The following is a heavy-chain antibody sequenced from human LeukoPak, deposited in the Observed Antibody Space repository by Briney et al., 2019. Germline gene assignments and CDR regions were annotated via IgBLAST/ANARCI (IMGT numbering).Heavy chain of an antibody. Sequence: SETLSLTCTVSGGSISSDYWSWIRQPPGKGLEWIGYGYYSGSTNYNPSLKSRVTISVDTSKNQFSLKLSSVTAADTAVYYCARDRSDIYGFDMWGQGTMVTVSS. J-gene: IGHJ3*02. CDR3: ARDRSDIYGFDM. CDR1: GGSISSDY. D-gene: IGHD3-9*01. CDR2: GYYSGST. V-gene: IGHV4-59*01.